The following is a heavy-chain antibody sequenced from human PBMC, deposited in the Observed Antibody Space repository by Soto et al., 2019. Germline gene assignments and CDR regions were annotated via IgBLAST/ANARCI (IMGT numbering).Heavy chain of an antibody. CDR1: GYTFSSYA. V-gene: IGHV1-3*04. J-gene: IGHJ4*02. D-gene: IGHD3-10*01. CDR3: ANYGSGSYYY. CDR2: IDTGTGNT. Sequence: GASVKVSCKASGYTFSSYAIHWVRQAPGQRLEWMGWIDTGTGNTKYSQKFQGRVTFTRDTSASTAYMELSSLRPEDTAVYYCANYGSGSYYYWGQGTPVPVS.